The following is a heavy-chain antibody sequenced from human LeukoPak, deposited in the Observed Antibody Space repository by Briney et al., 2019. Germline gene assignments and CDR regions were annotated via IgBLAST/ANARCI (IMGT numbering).Heavy chain of an antibody. D-gene: IGHD3-22*01. CDR1: GGTFSSYA. CDR2: FIPIFGTA. J-gene: IGHJ4*02. Sequence: SVTVSCKGSGGTFSSYAISWVRQAPGQGLEWVGGFIPIFGTANYGQKFQGRVTITADESTSTTYMQLSSLRSKDTAVYYCASILSYYYDSSCYYGVDYWGQGTLVTVSS. CDR3: ASILSYYYDSSCYYGVDY. V-gene: IGHV1-69*13.